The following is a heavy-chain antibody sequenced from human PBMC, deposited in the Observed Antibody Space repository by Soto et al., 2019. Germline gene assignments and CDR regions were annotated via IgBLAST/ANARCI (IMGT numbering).Heavy chain of an antibody. CDR1: GFIFNSYG. V-gene: IGHV3-30*18. CDR2: VSNDGSDK. J-gene: IGHJ6*02. Sequence: GGSLRLSCAASGFIFNSYGMHWVRQAPGKGLEWVAVVSNDGSDKYYADLVEGRFTISRDNSKNTLFLQMNSLRVEDTAVYYCAKDEATRYYFGMDVWGQGTTVTVSS. CDR3: AKDEATRYYFGMDV.